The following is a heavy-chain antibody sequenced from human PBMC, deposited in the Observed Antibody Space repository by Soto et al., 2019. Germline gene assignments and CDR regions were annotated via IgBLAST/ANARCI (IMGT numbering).Heavy chain of an antibody. CDR3: ARHPGYGLYYFDY. V-gene: IGHV4-4*02. Sequence: TSETLSLTCAVSGDSISSDKWWRWVRQPPGKGLEWIGEVYHSGSTYYNPSLKSRVTISVDTSKNQFSLKLSSVTAADTAVYYCARHPGYGLYYFDYWGQGTLVTVSS. D-gene: IGHD5-18*01. J-gene: IGHJ4*02. CDR2: VYHSGST. CDR1: GDSISSDKW.